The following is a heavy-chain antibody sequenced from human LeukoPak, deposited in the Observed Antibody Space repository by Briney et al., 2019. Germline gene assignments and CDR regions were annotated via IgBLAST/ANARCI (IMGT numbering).Heavy chain of an antibody. Sequence: GASVKVSCKASGYTFTSYDINWVRQTPGQGLEWMGWMNPNSGNTGYAQKFQGRVTMTRNTSISTAYMELSSLRSEDTAVYYCARGLRFLEWLLLDYYYGMDVWGQGTTVTVSS. D-gene: IGHD3-3*01. J-gene: IGHJ6*02. CDR2: MNPNSGNT. CDR1: GYTFTSYD. V-gene: IGHV1-8*01. CDR3: ARGLRFLEWLLLDYYYGMDV.